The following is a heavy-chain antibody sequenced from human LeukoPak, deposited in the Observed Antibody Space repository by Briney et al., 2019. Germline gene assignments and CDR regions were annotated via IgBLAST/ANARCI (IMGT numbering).Heavy chain of an antibody. CDR1: GGSISSYY. V-gene: IGHV4-59*01. J-gene: IGHJ2*01. Sequence: PSETLSLTCTVSGGSISSYYWSWIRQPPGKGLGWIGYIYYSGSTNYNPSLKSRVTISVDTSKNQFSLKLSSVTAADTAVYYCARDRGYFDLWGRGTLVTVSS. CDR2: IYYSGST. CDR3: ARDRGYFDL.